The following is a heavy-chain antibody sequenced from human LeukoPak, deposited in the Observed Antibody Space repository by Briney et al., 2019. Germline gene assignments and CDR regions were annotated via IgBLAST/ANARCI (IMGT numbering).Heavy chain of an antibody. V-gene: IGHV4-59*08. CDR1: GGSLCGYY. J-gene: IGHJ4*02. CDR2: IYYSGSS. Sequence: PSETLSLTCTLSGGSLCGYYWSSLRHPPGKGLEWVGHIYYSGSSKYNTSLKSRVAISVDPSKNQFSLKLNSVTAADKAVYYCARKRRYRDTAMVTVMDYWGQGTLVTVSS. CDR3: ARKRRYRDTAMVTVMDY. D-gene: IGHD5-18*01.